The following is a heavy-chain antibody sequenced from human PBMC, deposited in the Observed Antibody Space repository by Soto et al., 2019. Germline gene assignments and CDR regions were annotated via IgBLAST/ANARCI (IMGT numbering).Heavy chain of an antibody. Sequence: GGSLRLSCAASGFTFDDYGMSWVRQAPGNGLEWVSGINWNGGSTGYADSVKGRFTISRDNAKNSLYLQMNSLRAEDTALYYCARDWMIRFLEWLPDAFDIWGQGTMVTVSS. CDR1: GFTFDDYG. CDR3: ARDWMIRFLEWLPDAFDI. J-gene: IGHJ3*02. CDR2: INWNGGST. V-gene: IGHV3-20*04. D-gene: IGHD3-3*01.